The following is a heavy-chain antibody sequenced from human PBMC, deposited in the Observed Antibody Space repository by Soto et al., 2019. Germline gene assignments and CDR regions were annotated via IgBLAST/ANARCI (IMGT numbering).Heavy chain of an antibody. CDR3: ARDGVAVTTGSSGY. CDR1: GYTFTSYS. D-gene: IGHD4-4*01. V-gene: IGHV1-18*01. Sequence: QVQLVQSGGEVKKPGASVKVSCKASGYTFTSYSISWVRQAPGQGLEWMGWINVYNGNTKYAQKFQGRVTMTTDTSTRKVYMELRSLSSDDTAVNYCARDGVAVTTGSSGYWGQGTLVTVAA. CDR2: INVYNGNT. J-gene: IGHJ4*02.